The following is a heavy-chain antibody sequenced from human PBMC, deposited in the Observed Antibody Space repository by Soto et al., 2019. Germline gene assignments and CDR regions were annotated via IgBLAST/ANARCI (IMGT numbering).Heavy chain of an antibody. CDR1: GGSILSDY. D-gene: IGHD1-26*01. CDR3: ARVLSGSSLVDY. J-gene: IGHJ4*02. CDR2: ISYSGST. Sequence: WETLSITSSLSGGSILSDYSRWIRQRPGKGMEWIGYISYSGSTNYNPSLKSLVTISVDTSKNQFSLKLFSVTAEGTPVYYCARVLSGSSLVDYWGQGTL. V-gene: IGHV4-59*01.